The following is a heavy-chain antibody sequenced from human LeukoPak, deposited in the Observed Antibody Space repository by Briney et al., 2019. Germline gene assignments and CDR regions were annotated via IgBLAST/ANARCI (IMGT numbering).Heavy chain of an antibody. D-gene: IGHD3-22*01. CDR3: ARFYDRSGPHFDY. V-gene: IGHV4-59*01. J-gene: IGHJ4*02. CDR2: MHYSGST. CDR1: GGSISCFY. Sequence: SETLSLTCAVYGGSISCFYWGRLRQPPGKGLEWIGEMHYSGSTNYNPSLKSRVTISVDTSKNQFCLKLTSVTAADTAVYYCARFYDRSGPHFDYWGQGTLVTVSS.